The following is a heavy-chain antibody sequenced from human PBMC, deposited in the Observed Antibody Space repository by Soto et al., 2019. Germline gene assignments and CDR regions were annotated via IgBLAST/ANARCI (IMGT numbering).Heavy chain of an antibody. CDR3: AKLGTMGVFDN. J-gene: IGHJ4*02. CDR1: GFTFSSYA. Sequence: EVQLLESGGGLVQPGGSLRLSCAASGFTFSSYAMSWVRQAPGKGLEWLAGITFRGDNTYYADSVKGRFTLSRDNSRNRLDLPMNSLKVEDTALYYCAKLGTMGVFDNWGQGTLLTVSS. CDR2: ITFRGDNT. V-gene: IGHV3-23*01. D-gene: IGHD1-26*01.